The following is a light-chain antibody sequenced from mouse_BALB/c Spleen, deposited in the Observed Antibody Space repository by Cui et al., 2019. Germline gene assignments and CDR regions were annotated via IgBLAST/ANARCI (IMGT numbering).Light chain of an antibody. Sequence: QIVLTQSPALMFASPGEKVTMTCSSSSSVSYMYWYQQQPRSSPKPWIYLTSDLASGVPARFSVSGSGTSYSLTISSMEAEDAASYYCHQWSSNQPTFGAGTKLELK. V-gene: IGKV4-68*01. CDR1: SSVSY. CDR3: HQWSSNQPT. J-gene: IGKJ5*01. CDR2: LTS.